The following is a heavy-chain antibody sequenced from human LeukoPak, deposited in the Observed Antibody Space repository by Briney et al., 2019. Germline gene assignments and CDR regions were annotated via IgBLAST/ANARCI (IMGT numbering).Heavy chain of an antibody. D-gene: IGHD2-15*01. CDR2: IKQDGSEE. Sequence: PGGSLRLSCAASGITFSSLWMSWFRQAPGKGLEWVADIKQDGSEEHYVASVKGRFTISRDSTSLYLQMNRLRAEDTALYYCAGGQGWHFDLRGRGTLITVSS. CDR3: AGGQGWHFDL. J-gene: IGHJ2*01. V-gene: IGHV3-7*01. CDR1: GITFSSLW.